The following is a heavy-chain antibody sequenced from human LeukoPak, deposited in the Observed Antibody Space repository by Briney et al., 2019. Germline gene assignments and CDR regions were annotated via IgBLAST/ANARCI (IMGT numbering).Heavy chain of an antibody. CDR1: GFTFSSYA. D-gene: IGHD3-22*01. V-gene: IGHV3-23*01. J-gene: IGHJ5*02. CDR2: ISGSGGST. CDR3: AKIFHTDGYYLGEHLFDA. Sequence: GGPLRLSCAASGFTFSSYAMSWVRQAPGKGLEWVSAISGSGGSTTDADSVKGRFTTSRDNSKSTLYLQMNSLRAEDTAIYYCAKIFHTDGYYLGEHLFDAWGQGTPVTVSS.